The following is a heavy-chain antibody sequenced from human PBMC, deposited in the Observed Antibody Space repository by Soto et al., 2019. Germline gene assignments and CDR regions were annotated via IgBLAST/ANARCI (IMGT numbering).Heavy chain of an antibody. CDR1: GFTFSSYA. J-gene: IGHJ4*02. Sequence: GGSLRLSCAASGFTFSSYAMSWVRQAPGKGLEWVSAISGSGGSTYYADSVKGRFTISRDNSKNTLYLQMNSLRAEDTAVYYCAEDQVTMIVVVITDYFDYWGQGTLVTVSS. CDR2: ISGSGGST. CDR3: AEDQVTMIVVVITDYFDY. V-gene: IGHV3-23*01. D-gene: IGHD3-22*01.